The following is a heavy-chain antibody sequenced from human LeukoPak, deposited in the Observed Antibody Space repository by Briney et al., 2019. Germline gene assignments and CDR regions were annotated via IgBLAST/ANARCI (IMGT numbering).Heavy chain of an antibody. CDR3: ARDDGAAASY. D-gene: IGHD6-13*01. CDR1: GGSISSYY. Sequence: SETLSLTCTVSGGSISSYYWSWIRQPPGKGLEWIGYIYYSGSTNYNPSLKSRVTISVDTSKNQFSLKLSSVTAADTAVYYCARDDGAAASYWGQGTLVTVSS. CDR2: IYYSGST. J-gene: IGHJ4*02. V-gene: IGHV4-59*12.